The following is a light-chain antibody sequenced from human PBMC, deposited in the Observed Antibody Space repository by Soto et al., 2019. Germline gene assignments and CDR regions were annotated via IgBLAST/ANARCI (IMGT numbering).Light chain of an antibody. J-gene: IGKJ1*01. V-gene: IGKV3-15*01. CDR1: QNVRSY. CDR3: QQYYNWPRT. CDR2: GAS. Sequence: EIVMTQSPATLSVSPGGRATLSCRASQNVRSYLAWYQQKPGQAPSVLIYGASTRATGIPARFSGSGSGTEFTLTISSLQSEDFAVYYCQQYYNWPRTFGQGTKVEIK.